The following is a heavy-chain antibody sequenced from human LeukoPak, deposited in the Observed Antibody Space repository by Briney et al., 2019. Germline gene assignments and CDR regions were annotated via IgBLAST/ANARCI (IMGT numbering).Heavy chain of an antibody. CDR3: ASAAMPFVVVTSIIDY. CDR1: GVTLRTLA. V-gene: IGHV3-30*03. D-gene: IGHD2-21*02. Sequence: GGSLRLSCAASGVTLRTLAMNWVRQAPGKGLEWVAVISYDGSNKYYADSVKGRFTISRDNSKNTLYLQMNSLRAEDTAVYYCASAAMPFVVVTSIIDYWGQGTLVTVSS. CDR2: ISYDGSNK. J-gene: IGHJ4*02.